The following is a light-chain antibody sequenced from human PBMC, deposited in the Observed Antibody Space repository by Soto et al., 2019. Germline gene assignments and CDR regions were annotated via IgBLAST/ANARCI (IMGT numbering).Light chain of an antibody. CDR1: QSVSSSY. CDR3: QQYISSPYN. Sequence: EIVLTQSPGTLSLSAGERATLSCRASQSVSSSYLAWYQEKVGQAPRLLIYGTPNRATGVPDRFSGSGSGTDFTLTISRLEPEDFALYYCQQYISSPYNFGQGTKVDIK. CDR2: GTP. V-gene: IGKV3-20*01. J-gene: IGKJ2*01.